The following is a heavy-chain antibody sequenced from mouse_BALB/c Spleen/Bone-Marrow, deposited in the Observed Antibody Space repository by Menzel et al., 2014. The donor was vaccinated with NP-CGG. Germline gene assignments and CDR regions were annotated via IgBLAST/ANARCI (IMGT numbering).Heavy chain of an antibody. CDR1: GYTFTSYY. J-gene: IGHJ4*01. D-gene: IGHD2-4*01. V-gene: IGHV1S56*01. Sequence: VQLQESGPELGKPGASVRISCKASGYTFTSYYIHWVRQRPGQGLEWIGWIYPGDFNTKFNEKFKGKATLTADKSSSTASMQLSSLTSEDSAVYFCARKSQRAYDSMNYWGQGTPVTVSS. CDR2: IYPGDFNT. CDR3: ARKSQRAYDSMNY.